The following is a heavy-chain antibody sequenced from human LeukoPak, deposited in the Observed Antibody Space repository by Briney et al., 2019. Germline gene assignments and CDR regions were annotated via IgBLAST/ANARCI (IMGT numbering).Heavy chain of an antibody. J-gene: IGHJ4*02. CDR1: GGTFSSYA. V-gene: IGHV1-69*13. CDR2: IIPIFGTA. D-gene: IGHD5-12*01. CDR3: ALGKWPRGDY. Sequence: ASVKVSCKASGGTFSSYAISWVRQAPGQGLEWMGGIIPIFGTANFAQKFQGRVTITADESTSTAYMELSSLRSEDTAVYYCALGKWPRGDYWGQGTLVTVSS.